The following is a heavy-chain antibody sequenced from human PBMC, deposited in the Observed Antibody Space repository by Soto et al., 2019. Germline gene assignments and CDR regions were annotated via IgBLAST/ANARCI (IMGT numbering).Heavy chain of an antibody. D-gene: IGHD6-6*01. CDR2: INHSVST. V-gene: IGHV4-34*01. CDR1: GGSFRGYY. CDR3: ARLAARQYHYYYGTDV. J-gene: IGHJ6*04. Sequence: SSETLSLTCAVYGGSFRGYYWSWIRQPPGKGLEWIGEINHSVSTNYNPSLKSRVTISVDTSKNQFSLKLSSVTAADTAVYYCARLAARQYHYYYGTDVWGNGNTVTVSP.